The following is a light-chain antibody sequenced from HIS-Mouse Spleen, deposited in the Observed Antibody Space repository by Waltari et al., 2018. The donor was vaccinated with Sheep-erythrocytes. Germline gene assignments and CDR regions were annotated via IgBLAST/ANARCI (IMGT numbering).Light chain of an antibody. CDR2: DVS. CDR3: CSYAGSYNHV. J-gene: IGLJ1*01. Sequence: QSALTQPRSVSGSPGQSVTIPCTGTSSDVGGYHYVYWYQQHPGKAPKLMIYDVSKRPSGVPDRFSGSKSGNTASLTISGLQAEDEADYYCCSYAGSYNHVFATGTKVTVL. CDR1: SSDVGGYHY. V-gene: IGLV2-11*01.